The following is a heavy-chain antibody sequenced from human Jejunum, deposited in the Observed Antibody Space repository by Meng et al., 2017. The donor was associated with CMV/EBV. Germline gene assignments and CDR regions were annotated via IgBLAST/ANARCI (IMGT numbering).Heavy chain of an antibody. D-gene: IGHD3-10*01. Sequence: HYLDWVRQAPGKGLEWVGRSKNKDSRCTTEYVASVRSRFTISRDDSQNSLYLQMNSLKTEDTAVYYCARVKKEFRGFFAYYNGMDVWGQGTTVTVSS. CDR2: SKNKDSRCTT. J-gene: IGHJ6*02. CDR3: ARVKKEFRGFFAYYNGMDV. V-gene: IGHV3-72*01. CDR1: HY.